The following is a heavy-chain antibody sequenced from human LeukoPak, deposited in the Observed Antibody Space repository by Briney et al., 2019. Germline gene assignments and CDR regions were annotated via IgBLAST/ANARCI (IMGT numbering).Heavy chain of an antibody. Sequence: GGSLRLSCAASGFTFSSYWMSWVRQAPGKGLEWVANIKQDGSEKYYVDSVKGRFTISRDNAKNSLYLQMNSLRAEDTAVYYCARDTYYYGSGNNWFDPWGQGTLVTVSS. D-gene: IGHD3-10*01. V-gene: IGHV3-7*01. CDR1: GFTFSSYW. J-gene: IGHJ5*02. CDR2: IKQDGSEK. CDR3: ARDTYYYGSGNNWFDP.